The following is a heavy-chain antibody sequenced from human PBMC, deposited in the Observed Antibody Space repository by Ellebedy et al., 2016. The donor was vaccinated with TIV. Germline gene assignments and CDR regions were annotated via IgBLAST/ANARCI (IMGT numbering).Heavy chain of an antibody. J-gene: IGHJ6*02. CDR1: GDSVSTDIG. D-gene: IGHD3-10*01. Sequence: SCVISGDSVSTDIGWNWIRQSPSRGLEWPGRTYYRSKWNNDYAVSLKSRITINPDTSKNLFSLQLNSVTPEDTAVYYCARGGFGSGMGVWGQGTTVTVSS. CDR2: TYYRSKWNN. V-gene: IGHV6-1*01. CDR3: ARGGFGSGMGV.